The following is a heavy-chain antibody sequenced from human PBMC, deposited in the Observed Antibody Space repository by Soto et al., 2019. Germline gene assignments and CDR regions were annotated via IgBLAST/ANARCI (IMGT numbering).Heavy chain of an antibody. J-gene: IGHJ4*02. CDR2: IIPIFGTA. CDR3: ARVRNYYDSSGYYYFDY. Sequence: QVQLVQSGAEVKKPGSSVKVSCKASGGTFSSYAISWVRQAPGQGLEWMGGIIPIFGTANYAQKFQGRVTITEDESTSTADMELSSLRSEDTAVYYCARVRNYYDSSGYYYFDYWGQGTLVTVSS. CDR1: GGTFSSYA. V-gene: IGHV1-69*01. D-gene: IGHD3-22*01.